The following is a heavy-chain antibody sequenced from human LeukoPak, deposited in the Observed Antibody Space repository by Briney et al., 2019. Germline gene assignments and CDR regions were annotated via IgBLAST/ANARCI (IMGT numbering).Heavy chain of an antibody. Sequence: SETLSLTCTVSGGSISSYYWSWIRQPPGKGLEWIGHIYYSGSTNYNPSLKSRVTISVDTSKNQFSLKLSSVTAADTAVYYCALTWIAAAGLYFDYWGQGTLVTVSS. CDR1: GGSISSYY. J-gene: IGHJ4*02. V-gene: IGHV4-59*01. CDR3: ALTWIAAAGLYFDY. D-gene: IGHD6-13*01. CDR2: IYYSGST.